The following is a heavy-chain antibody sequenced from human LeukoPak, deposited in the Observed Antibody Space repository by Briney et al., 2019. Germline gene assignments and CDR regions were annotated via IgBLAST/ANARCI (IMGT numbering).Heavy chain of an antibody. D-gene: IGHD2-15*01. CDR1: GYTFTGHY. CDR3: ARDNSYGDITWWFDP. J-gene: IGHJ5*02. CDR2: INPSGTGT. Sequence: GASVKVSCKASGYTFTGHYMHWVRQAPGQGLEWMGLINPSGTGTLYTQKFQGRVTMTRDTSTSTDYTELSSLRSEDTAVYYCARDNSYGDITWWFDPWGQGTLVTVSS. V-gene: IGHV1-46*01.